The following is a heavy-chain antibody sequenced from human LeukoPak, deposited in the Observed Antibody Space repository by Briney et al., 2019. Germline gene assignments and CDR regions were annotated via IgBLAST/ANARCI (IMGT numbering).Heavy chain of an antibody. Sequence: PSETLSLTCTVSGGSISSGSYYWSWIRQPAGKGLEWIGRIYTSGSTNYNPSLKSRVTISVDTSKNQFSLKLSSVTAADTAVYYCARDCHASRGGLAYYYMDVWGKGTTVTVSS. D-gene: IGHD5-24*01. CDR1: GGSISSGSYY. V-gene: IGHV4-61*02. CDR2: IYTSGST. CDR3: ARDCHASRGGLAYYYMDV. J-gene: IGHJ6*03.